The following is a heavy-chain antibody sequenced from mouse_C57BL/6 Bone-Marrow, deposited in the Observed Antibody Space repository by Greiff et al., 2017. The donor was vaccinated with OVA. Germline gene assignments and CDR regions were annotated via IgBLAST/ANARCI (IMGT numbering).Heavy chain of an antibody. Sequence: VQLQQPGAELVKPGASVKMSCKASGYTFTSYWITWVKQRPGQGLEWIGDIYPGSGSTNYNEKFKSKATLTVDTSSSTAYMQLSRLTSEDSAVYYCARWDYSNYGDWYFDVWGTGTTVTVSS. CDR1: GYTFTSYW. V-gene: IGHV1-55*01. J-gene: IGHJ1*03. D-gene: IGHD2-5*01. CDR2: IYPGSGST. CDR3: ARWDYSNYGDWYFDV.